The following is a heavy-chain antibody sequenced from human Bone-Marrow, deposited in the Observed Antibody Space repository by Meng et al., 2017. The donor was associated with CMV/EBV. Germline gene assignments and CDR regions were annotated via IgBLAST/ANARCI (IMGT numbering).Heavy chain of an antibody. CDR2: IWYDGSNK. CDR3: AREFLGYCSSTSCYNAFDI. CDR1: GFTFSSYG. Sequence: GESLKISCAASGFTFSSYGMHWVRQAPGKGLEWVAVIWYDGSNKYYADSVKGRFTISRDNAKNSLYLQMNSLRAEDTAVYCCAREFLGYCSSTSCYNAFDIWGQGTMVTVSS. V-gene: IGHV3-33*01. D-gene: IGHD2-2*02. J-gene: IGHJ3*02.